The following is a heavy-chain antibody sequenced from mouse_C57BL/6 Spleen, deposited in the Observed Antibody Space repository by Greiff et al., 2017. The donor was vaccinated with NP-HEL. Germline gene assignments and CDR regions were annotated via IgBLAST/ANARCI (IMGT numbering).Heavy chain of an antibody. CDR1: GYTFTSYG. CDR2: IYPRSGNT. J-gene: IGHJ1*03. D-gene: IGHD1-1*01. Sequence: QVQLQQSGAELARPGASVKLSCKASGYTFTSYGISWVKQRTGQGLEWIGEIYPRSGNTYYNEKFKGKATLTADKSSSTAYMELRSLTSEDSAVYFCARYGSSFYWYCDVWGTGTTVTVSS. V-gene: IGHV1-81*01. CDR3: ARYGSSFYWYCDV.